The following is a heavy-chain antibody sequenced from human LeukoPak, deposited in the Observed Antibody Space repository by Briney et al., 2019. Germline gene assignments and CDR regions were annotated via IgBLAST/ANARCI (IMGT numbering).Heavy chain of an antibody. D-gene: IGHD6-19*01. CDR1: GGSFSGYY. J-gene: IGHJ5*02. V-gene: IGHV4-34*01. CDR2: INHSGST. CDR3: ASRVAVAGKGRTFDP. Sequence: PSETLSLTCAVYGGSFSGYYWSWIRQPPGKGLEWIGEINHSGSTNYNPSLKSRVTISVDTSKNQFSLKLSSVTAADMAVYYCASRVAVAGKGRTFDPWGQGTLVTVSS.